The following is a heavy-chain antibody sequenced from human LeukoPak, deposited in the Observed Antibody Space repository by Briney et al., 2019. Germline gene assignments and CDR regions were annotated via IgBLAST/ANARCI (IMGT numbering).Heavy chain of an antibody. CDR1: GYSISSGYY. J-gene: IGHJ6*03. V-gene: IGHV4-38-2*02. Sequence: SETLSLTCTVSGYSISSGYYWGWIRQPPGKGLEWIGSIYHSGSTYYNPSLKSRVTISVDTSKNQFSLKLSSVTAADTAVYYCARVGGYSTHYYYMDVWGKGTTVTVSS. CDR2: IYHSGST. D-gene: IGHD4-11*01. CDR3: ARVGGYSTHYYYMDV.